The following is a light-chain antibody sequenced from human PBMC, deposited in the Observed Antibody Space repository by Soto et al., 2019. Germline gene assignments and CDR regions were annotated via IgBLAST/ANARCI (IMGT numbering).Light chain of an antibody. CDR3: TSSTSGSLYV. V-gene: IGLV2-14*01. Sequence: QSALTQAASVSGSPGQSITISCTGTSSDVGGYNYVSWYQQFPGKVPKLLIYNVSNRPSGVSNRFSGSKSGNTASLTISRLQAEDEADYFCTSSTSGSLYVFGTGTKVTVL. J-gene: IGLJ1*01. CDR1: SSDVGGYNY. CDR2: NVS.